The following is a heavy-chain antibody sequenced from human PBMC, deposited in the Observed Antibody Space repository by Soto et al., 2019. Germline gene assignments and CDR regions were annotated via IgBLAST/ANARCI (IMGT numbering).Heavy chain of an antibody. D-gene: IGHD3-10*01. Sequence: SETLSLTCAVYGASFTDSSWTWIRQPPGKGLEWIGEINHSGSTNYNPSLKSRVTISVDTSKNQFSLKLSSVTAADTAVYYCARVSRPYYYGSGSYYNVNAFDIWGQGTMVTVSS. J-gene: IGHJ3*02. CDR1: GASFTDSS. V-gene: IGHV4-34*01. CDR3: ARVSRPYYYGSGSYYNVNAFDI. CDR2: INHSGST.